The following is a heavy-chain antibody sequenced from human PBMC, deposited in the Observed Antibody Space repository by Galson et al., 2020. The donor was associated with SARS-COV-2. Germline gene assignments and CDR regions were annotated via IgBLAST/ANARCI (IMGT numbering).Heavy chain of an antibody. CDR1: GGSISSYY. CDR2: IYYSGST. Sequence: SETLSLTCTVSGGSISSYYWSWIRQPPGKGLEWIGYIYYSGSTNYNPSLKSRVTISVDTSKNQFSLKLSSVTAADTAVYYCARDSLTIFGGGGFDPWGQGTLVTVSS. J-gene: IGHJ5*02. V-gene: IGHV4-59*12. CDR3: ARDSLTIFGGGGFDP. D-gene: IGHD3-3*01.